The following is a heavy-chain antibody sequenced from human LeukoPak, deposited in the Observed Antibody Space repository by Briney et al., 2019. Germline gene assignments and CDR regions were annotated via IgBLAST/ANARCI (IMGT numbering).Heavy chain of an antibody. J-gene: IGHJ6*03. Sequence: SGPTLVNPTQTLTLTCTFSGFSLSTSGVGVGWIRQPPGKALEWLALIYWDDDKRYSPSLKSRLTITKDTSKNQVVLTMTNMDPVDTATYYCARQYYYGSGSYYSGYYYYYMDVWGKGTTVTVSS. D-gene: IGHD3-10*01. V-gene: IGHV2-5*02. CDR3: ARQYYYGSGSYYSGYYYYYMDV. CDR2: IYWDDDK. CDR1: GFSLSTSGVG.